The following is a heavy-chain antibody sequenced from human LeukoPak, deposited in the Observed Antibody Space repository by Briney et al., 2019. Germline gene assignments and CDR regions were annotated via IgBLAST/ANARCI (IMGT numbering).Heavy chain of an antibody. CDR2: FHNSGTS. V-gene: IGHV4-59*01. J-gene: IGHJ4*02. D-gene: IGHD3-16*01. CDR1: GGSISSYY. CDR3: TRGAGWLIDY. Sequence: SETLSLTCTVSGGSISSYYWSWIRQPPGKGLEWIGYFHNSGTSTYNPSLKSRVTISADTSKNQFSLKLNSLTTADTAVYYCTRGAGWLIDYWGQGILVTVSS.